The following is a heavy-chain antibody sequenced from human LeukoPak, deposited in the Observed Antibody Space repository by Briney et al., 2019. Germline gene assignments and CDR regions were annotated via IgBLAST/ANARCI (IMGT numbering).Heavy chain of an antibody. CDR3: ARDRGVPADEPSDNWFDP. D-gene: IGHD2-2*01. CDR2: ISTSTGDT. CDR1: GYSFILYG. J-gene: IGHJ5*02. V-gene: IGHV1-18*01. Sequence: ASVKVSCKTSGYSFILYGISWVRQAPGQGPEWMGWISTSTGDTKYTQKFQGRVTMTTDTSTSTAYMELRSLRSDDTAVYYCARDRGVPADEPSDNWFDPWGQGTLVTVSS.